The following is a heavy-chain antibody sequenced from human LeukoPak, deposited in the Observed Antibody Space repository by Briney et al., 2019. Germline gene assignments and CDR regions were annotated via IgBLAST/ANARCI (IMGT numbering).Heavy chain of an antibody. J-gene: IGHJ4*02. CDR3: ARRCVRISRYFF. CDR1: GRSISSTSYD. Sequence: SETVSLTCTVPGRSISSTSYDSGWIRQPPGKGLEWIGKIYYSGSTNYNPSLKSLLTISLDTSKNQFSLQLTSMTAADTALYYCARRCVRISRYFFWGQGGLV. CDR2: IYYSGST. V-gene: IGHV4-39*01. D-gene: IGHD2-2*01.